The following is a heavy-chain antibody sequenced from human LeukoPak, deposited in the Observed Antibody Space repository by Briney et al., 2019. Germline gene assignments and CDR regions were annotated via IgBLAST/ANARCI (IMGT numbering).Heavy chain of an antibody. D-gene: IGHD4-23*01. CDR3: ARLKFGVNSSDK. Sequence: ASVKVSCKVSGYESTGYTFPKYGINWIRQAPGQGLEWMGWISVRDGDTNYAQNIQDRATMTTDTPTRTFYMEVRSLRSDDTAVYYCARLKFGVNSSDKWGQGTLVTVSS. CDR2: ISVRDGDT. J-gene: IGHJ4*02. V-gene: IGHV1-18*01. CDR1: GYESTGYTFPKYG.